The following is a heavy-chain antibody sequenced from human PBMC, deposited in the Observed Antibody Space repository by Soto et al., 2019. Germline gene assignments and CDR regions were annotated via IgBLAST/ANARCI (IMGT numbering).Heavy chain of an antibody. CDR2: IYYSGSA. Sequence: QVQLQESGPGLVKPSQTLSLTCTVSGGSISSGGYYWNWIRQHPGKGLEWIGYIYYSGSAYYNPSLESRVSITVDTTNNQFSLRMDTVTDAEAAVYLCVRVTPIGRRGSAIETWGPGRTGTVSP. CDR3: VRVTPIGRRGSAIET. D-gene: IGHD6-19*01. CDR1: GGSISSGGYY. V-gene: IGHV4-31*03. J-gene: IGHJ3*02.